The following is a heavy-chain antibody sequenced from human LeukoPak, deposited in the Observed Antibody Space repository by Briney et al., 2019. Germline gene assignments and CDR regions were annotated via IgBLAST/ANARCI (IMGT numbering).Heavy chain of an antibody. Sequence: GGSLRLSCAASGFTFSSYAMSWVRQAPGKGLEWVSAISGSGGSTYYADSVKGRFTISRDNSKNTLYLQMNSLRAEDTAVYYCAKDGSSWYGGGVDYWGQGTLVNVSS. CDR1: GFTFSSYA. CDR2: ISGSGGST. D-gene: IGHD6-13*01. J-gene: IGHJ4*02. CDR3: AKDGSSWYGGGVDY. V-gene: IGHV3-23*01.